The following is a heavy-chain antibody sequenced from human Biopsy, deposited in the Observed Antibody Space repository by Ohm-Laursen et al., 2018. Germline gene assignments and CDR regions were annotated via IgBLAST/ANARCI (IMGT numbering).Heavy chain of an antibody. D-gene: IGHD2-8*01. V-gene: IGHV1-8*01. CDR1: GYPFTFYE. J-gene: IGHJ4*02. CDR3: ARFDNGFDK. Sequence: ASVKVSCKTSGYPFTFYEINWARQATGQGLKWLGWMNPDSGNTGSAQKFHDRVTMTMNTSINTAYLELSSLRSEDTAVYYCARFDNGFDKWGQGTLVTVSS. CDR2: MNPDSGNT.